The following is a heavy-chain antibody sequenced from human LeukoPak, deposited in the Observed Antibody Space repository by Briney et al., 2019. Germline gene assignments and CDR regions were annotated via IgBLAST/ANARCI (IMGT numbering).Heavy chain of an antibody. D-gene: IGHD2-15*01. Sequence: GGTLRLSCAASGFTFSSYGMHWVRQAPGKGLEWVAFIRYDGSNKYYADSVKGRFTISRDNSKNTLYLQMNSLRAEDTAVYYCAKDLCSGGSCYSGDYWGQGTLVTVSS. CDR2: IRYDGSNK. CDR3: AKDLCSGGSCYSGDY. J-gene: IGHJ4*02. V-gene: IGHV3-30*02. CDR1: GFTFSSYG.